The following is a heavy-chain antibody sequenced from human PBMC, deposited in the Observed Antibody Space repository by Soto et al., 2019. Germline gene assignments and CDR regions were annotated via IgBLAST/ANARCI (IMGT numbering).Heavy chain of an antibody. Sequence: SETLSLTCTVSGGSISSGDYYWSWIRQPPGKGLEWIGYIYYSGSTYYNPSLKSRVTISVDTSKNQFSLKLSSVTAADTAVYYCARADLVLRYFDWLGQGTLVTVSS. V-gene: IGHV4-30-4*01. CDR1: GGSISSGDYY. J-gene: IGHJ4*02. CDR3: ARADLVLRYFDW. CDR2: IYYSGST. D-gene: IGHD3-9*01.